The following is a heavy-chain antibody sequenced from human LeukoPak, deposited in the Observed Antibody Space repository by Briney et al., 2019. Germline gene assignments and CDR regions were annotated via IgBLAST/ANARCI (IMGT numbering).Heavy chain of an antibody. CDR1: GGSISSGSYY. V-gene: IGHV4-31*03. Sequence: SETLSLTCTVSGGSISSGSYYWSWIRQHPGKGLEWIGYIYYSGSTYYNPSLKSRVTISVDTSKNQFSLKLSSVTAADTAVYYCARALAAAGTDYWGQGTLVTVSS. CDR2: IYYSGST. CDR3: ARALAAAGTDY. J-gene: IGHJ4*02. D-gene: IGHD6-13*01.